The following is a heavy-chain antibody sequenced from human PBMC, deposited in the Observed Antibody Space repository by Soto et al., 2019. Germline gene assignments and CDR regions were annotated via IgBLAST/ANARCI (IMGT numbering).Heavy chain of an antibody. CDR1: GYTFTSYG. CDR2: VSAYNGNT. V-gene: IGHV1-18*01. CDR3: ARPAYYYDSSGYPYYFDY. D-gene: IGHD3-22*01. Sequence: ASVKVSCKASGYTFTSYGISWVRQAPGQGLEWMGWVSAYNGNTNYAQKLQGRVTMTTDTSTSTAYMELRSLRSDDTAVYYCARPAYYYDSSGYPYYFDYWGQGTLVTVSS. J-gene: IGHJ4*02.